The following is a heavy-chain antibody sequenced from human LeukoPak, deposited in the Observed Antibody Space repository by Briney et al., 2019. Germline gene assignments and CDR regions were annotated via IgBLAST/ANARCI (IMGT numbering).Heavy chain of an antibody. Sequence: PGGSLRLSCAASGFTFSSYSMNWVRQAPGKGLEWVSVISGSGDSTYYADSVKGRFTISRDNSKNTLYLQMNSLRAEDTAVYYCAKRSGYYYFDYWGQGTLVTVSS. CDR1: GFTFSSYS. J-gene: IGHJ4*02. D-gene: IGHD5-18*01. V-gene: IGHV3-23*01. CDR3: AKRSGYYYFDY. CDR2: ISGSGDST.